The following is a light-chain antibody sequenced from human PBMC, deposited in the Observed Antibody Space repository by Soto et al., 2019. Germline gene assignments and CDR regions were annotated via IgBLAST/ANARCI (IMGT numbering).Light chain of an antibody. J-gene: IGLJ2*01. Sequence: QSALTQPASVSGSPGQSITISCTGTSSDVGGYNYVSWYQQHPGKAPKLMIYEVSNRPSGVSHRFSGSKSGNTASLTISGLQAEDEADYYCSSYTIISTLVFGGGTKLTVL. CDR1: SSDVGGYNY. CDR2: EVS. V-gene: IGLV2-14*01. CDR3: SSYTIISTLV.